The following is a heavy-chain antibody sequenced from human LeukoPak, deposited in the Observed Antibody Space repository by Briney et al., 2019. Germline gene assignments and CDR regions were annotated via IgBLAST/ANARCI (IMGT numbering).Heavy chain of an antibody. CDR3: ARDRPLIAAAGRAFDY. J-gene: IGHJ4*02. V-gene: IGHV1-69*04. CDR2: IIPIFGIA. CDR1: GGTFSSYA. Sequence: ASVKVSCKASGGTFSSYAISWVRQAPGQGLEWMGRIIPIFGIANYAQKFQGRVTITADKSTSTAYMELSSLRSEDTAVYYCARDRPLIAAAGRAFDYWGQGTLVTVSS. D-gene: IGHD6-13*01.